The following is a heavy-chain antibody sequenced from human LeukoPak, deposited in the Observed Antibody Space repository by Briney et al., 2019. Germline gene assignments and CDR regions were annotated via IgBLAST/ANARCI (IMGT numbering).Heavy chain of an antibody. CDR3: ARARKPGRVFGYYYYYMDV. CDR2: ISYVGSNK. V-gene: IGHV3-30-3*01. Sequence: GRSLRLSCAASGFTFSSYAMHWVRQAPGKGLEWVAVISYVGSNKYYADSVKGRFTISRDNSKNTLYLQMNSLRAEDTAVYYCARARKPGRVFGYYYYYMDVWGKGTTVTVSS. D-gene: IGHD3-3*01. CDR1: GFTFSSYA. J-gene: IGHJ6*03.